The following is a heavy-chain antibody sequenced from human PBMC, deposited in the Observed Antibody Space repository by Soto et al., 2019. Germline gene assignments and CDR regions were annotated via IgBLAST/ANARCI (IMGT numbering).Heavy chain of an antibody. Sequence: PSETLSLTCAVSGGSISSGGYSWSWIRQPPGKGLEWIGYIYHSGSTNYNPSLTSRVTISVDRSKNQFSLKLSSVTAADTAVYYCARTSGRWFPYNWFDPWGQGTLVTVSS. CDR3: ARTSGRWFPYNWFDP. CDR1: GGSISSGGYS. CDR2: IYHSGST. D-gene: IGHD2-15*01. V-gene: IGHV4-30-2*01. J-gene: IGHJ5*02.